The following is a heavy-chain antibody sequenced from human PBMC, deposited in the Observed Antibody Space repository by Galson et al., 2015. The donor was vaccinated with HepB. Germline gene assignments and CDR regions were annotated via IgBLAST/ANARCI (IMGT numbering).Heavy chain of an antibody. D-gene: IGHD3-22*01. CDR1: GFTFSSHW. V-gene: IGHV3-74*01. Sequence: SLRLSCAASGFTFSSHWMHWVRQAPGKGLVWVSRIYNDGGTTRYADSVKGRFTVSRDNAKNTLYLQVNSLRAEDTAVYYCARGHITGYFTDYWGQGTLVTVSS. CDR2: IYNDGGTT. J-gene: IGHJ4*02. CDR3: ARGHITGYFTDY.